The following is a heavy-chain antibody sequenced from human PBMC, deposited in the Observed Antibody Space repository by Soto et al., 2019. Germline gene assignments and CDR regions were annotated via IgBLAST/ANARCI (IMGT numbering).Heavy chain of an antibody. CDR1: GFTFSSYS. CDR3: ARTYDSSGSIFWGIDY. J-gene: IGHJ4*02. V-gene: IGHV3-48*02. CDR2: ISSSSSTI. Sequence: GGSLRLSCAASGFTFSSYSMKWVRQAPGKGLEWVSYISSSSSTIYYADSVKGRFTISRDNAKNSLYLQMNSLRDEDTAMYYCARTYDSSGSIFWGIDYWGQGTLVTVSS. D-gene: IGHD3-22*01.